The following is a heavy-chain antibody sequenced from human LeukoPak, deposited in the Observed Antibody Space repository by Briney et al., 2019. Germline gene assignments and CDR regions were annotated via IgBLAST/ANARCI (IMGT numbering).Heavy chain of an antibody. V-gene: IGHV1-46*01. CDR2: TNPSGGRT. Sequence: ASVKVSCKASGYTFTRYYMNWVRQAPGQGLEWMGITNPSGGRTSYAQRFQGRVTMTRDTSTSTVYMELSSLRSEDTAVYYCARDLLDYNGSDSYYTNWFDPWGQGTLVTVSS. CDR3: ARDLLDYNGSDSYYTNWFDP. D-gene: IGHD3-10*01. CDR1: GYTFTRYY. J-gene: IGHJ5*02.